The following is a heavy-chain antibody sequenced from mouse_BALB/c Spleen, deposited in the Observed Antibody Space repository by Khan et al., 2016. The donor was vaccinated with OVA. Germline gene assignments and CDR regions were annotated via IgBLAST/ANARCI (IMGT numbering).Heavy chain of an antibody. Sequence: VELVESGPGLVAPSQSLSITCTVSGFSLSDYGVSWIRQPPGKGLEWLGVIWGGGSTYYNSALKSRLSISKDNSKSQVFLKMNSLQTDDTAMYYCARELWSYYFALDYWGQGTSVTVSS. CDR1: GFSLSDYG. CDR3: ARELWSYYFALDY. V-gene: IGHV2-6-5*01. CDR2: IWGGGST. D-gene: IGHD1-1*02. J-gene: IGHJ4*01.